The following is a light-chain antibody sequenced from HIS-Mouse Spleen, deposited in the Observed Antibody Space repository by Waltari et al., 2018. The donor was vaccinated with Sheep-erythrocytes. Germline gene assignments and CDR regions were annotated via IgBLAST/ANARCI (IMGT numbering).Light chain of an antibody. V-gene: IGLV2-11*01. J-gene: IGLJ1*01. CDR3: CSYAGSYNHV. CDR2: DVS. Sequence: QSALTQHRSVSGSPGPSVTTSCTGTSTDAGGYNYDNWYQQHPGKAPRPMIYDVSKPPSGVPDRFSGSKSGNPASLTISGPQAEDEAEYYCCSYAGSYNHVFATGTKVTVL. CDR1: STDAGGYNY.